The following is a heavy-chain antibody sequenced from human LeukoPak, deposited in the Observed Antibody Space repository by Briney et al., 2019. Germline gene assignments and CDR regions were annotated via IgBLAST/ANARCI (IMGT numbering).Heavy chain of an antibody. Sequence: SETLSLTCTVSGGSISSYYWSWIRQPPGKGLEWIGNIYYSGSTNYNPSLKSRVTISVDTSKNQFSLKLNSVTAADTAVYYCAREVGGSYFDYWGQGTLVTVPS. V-gene: IGHV4-59*01. CDR3: AREVGGSYFDY. D-gene: IGHD1-26*01. CDR2: IYYSGST. CDR1: GGSISSYY. J-gene: IGHJ4*02.